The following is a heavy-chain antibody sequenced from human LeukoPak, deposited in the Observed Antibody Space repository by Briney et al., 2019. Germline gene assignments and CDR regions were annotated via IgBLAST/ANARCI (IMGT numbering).Heavy chain of an antibody. CDR1: GGSFSGYY. CDR3: AREVRDYYYYYYMDV. D-gene: IGHD4-11*01. J-gene: IGHJ6*03. Sequence: PSETLSLTCAVYGGSFSGYYWSWIRQPPGKGLEWIGEINHSGSTNYNPSLKSRVTISVDTSKNQFSLKLSSVTAADTAVYYCAREVRDYYYYYYMDVWGKGTTVTVSS. CDR2: INHSGST. V-gene: IGHV4-34*01.